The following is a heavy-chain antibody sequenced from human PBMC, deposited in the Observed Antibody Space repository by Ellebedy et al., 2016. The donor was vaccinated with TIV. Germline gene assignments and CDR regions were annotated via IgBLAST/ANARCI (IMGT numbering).Heavy chain of an antibody. D-gene: IGHD2/OR15-2a*01. CDR2: IIGSGGST. CDR3: ARSPKDHFYHGMDV. CDR1: GFSLSTYA. Sequence: GGSLRLSCAASGFSLSTYAMSWVRQAPGKGLEWVTGIIGSGGSTNYVDSVKGRFTISRDNSKNTLFLQMNSLRDEDTAVYYCARSPKDHFYHGMDVWGQGTTVTVSS. J-gene: IGHJ6*02. V-gene: IGHV3-23*01.